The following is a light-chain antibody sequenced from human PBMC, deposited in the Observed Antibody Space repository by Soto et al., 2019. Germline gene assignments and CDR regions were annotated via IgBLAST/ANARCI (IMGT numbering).Light chain of an antibody. J-gene: IGKJ3*01. V-gene: IGKV3-15*01. CDR2: DTS. Sequence: EMVMTQSPATLSVSPGERATLSCRASQSVSHKLAWCQQKPGQAPRLLIYDTSPRATGIPARFSGSWSGTEFTLPNSSLQSANSASYYRQEYRNLPPFPLGPG. CDR3: QEYRNLPPFP. CDR1: QSVSHK.